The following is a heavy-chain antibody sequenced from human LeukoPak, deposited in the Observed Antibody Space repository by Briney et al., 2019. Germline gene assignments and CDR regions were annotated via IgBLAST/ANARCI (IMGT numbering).Heavy chain of an antibody. CDR3: ARGYCTSSSCYNDY. J-gene: IGHJ4*02. CDR1: GFTFSSYA. V-gene: IGHV3-30*04. CDR2: MSFDVNNK. Sequence: PGRSLRLSCVTSGFTFSSYAFHWVRQAPGKGLGWVATMSFDVNNKYYADSVRGRFTISRDNSKNTLYLQMNSLGAEDTAVYSCARGYCTSSSCYNDYWGQGTLVTVSS. D-gene: IGHD2-2*02.